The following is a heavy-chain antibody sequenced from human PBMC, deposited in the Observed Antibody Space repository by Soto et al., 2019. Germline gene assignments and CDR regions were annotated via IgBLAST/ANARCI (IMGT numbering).Heavy chain of an antibody. CDR3: ARGEGDDAFDI. J-gene: IGHJ3*02. CDR1: GGSISSYY. CDR2: IYYSGST. V-gene: IGHV4-59*01. Sequence: LSLTCTVSGGSISSYYWSWIRQPPGKGLEWIGYIYYSGSTNYNPSPKSRVTISVDTSKNQFSLKLSSVTAADTAVYYCARGEGDDAFDIWGQGTMVTVSS.